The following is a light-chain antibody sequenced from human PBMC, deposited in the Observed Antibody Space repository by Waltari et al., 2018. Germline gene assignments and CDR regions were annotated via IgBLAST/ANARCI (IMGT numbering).Light chain of an antibody. Sequence: AIQMTQSPSSLSASVGDRVTITCRASQGIRNELARNQQKPGKAPKVLIYGASSLQSGVPSRFTGSGSDTDFTLTISSLQPEDFATYYCLQDYNYPRTFGQGTKLEIK. CDR2: GAS. J-gene: IGKJ2*01. CDR1: QGIRNE. CDR3: LQDYNYPRT. V-gene: IGKV1-6*01.